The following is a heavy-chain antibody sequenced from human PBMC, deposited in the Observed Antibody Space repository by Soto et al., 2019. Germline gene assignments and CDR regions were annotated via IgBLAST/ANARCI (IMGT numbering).Heavy chain of an antibody. Sequence: QVQLVESGGGVVQPGRSLRLSCAASGFTFSSYAMHWVRQAPGKGLEWVAVISYDGSNKYYADSVKGRFTISRDNSKNTLYLKRNSVRAEDRAVYYCARDFPYDSRGFVCAYWGQGTLVTVSS. CDR3: ARDFPYDSRGFVCAY. CDR2: ISYDGSNK. V-gene: IGHV3-30-3*01. D-gene: IGHD3-22*01. J-gene: IGHJ4*02. CDR1: GFTFSSYA.